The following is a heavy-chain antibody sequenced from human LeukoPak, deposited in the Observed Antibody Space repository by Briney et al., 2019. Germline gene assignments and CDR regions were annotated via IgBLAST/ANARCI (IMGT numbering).Heavy chain of an antibody. CDR1: GFTFSSYW. J-gene: IGHJ4*02. CDR3: AREDYYDSCVFDY. V-gene: IGHV3-74*01. D-gene: IGHD3-22*01. CDR2: INSDGSGT. Sequence: GGSLRLSCAASGFTFSSYWMHWVRQAPGKGLVWVSRINSDGSGTSYADSVKGRFTIPRDNAKNTLYLQMNSLRAEDTAVYYCAREDYYDSCVFDYWGQGTLVTVSS.